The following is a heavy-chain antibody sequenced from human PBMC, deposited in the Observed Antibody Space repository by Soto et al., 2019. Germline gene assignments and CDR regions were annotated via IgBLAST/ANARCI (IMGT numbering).Heavy chain of an antibody. CDR3: ARGSPPPLGCSGGSSQSFGYYYYYGMDV. CDR1: GYTFTSYG. V-gene: IGHV1-18*01. J-gene: IGHJ6*02. CDR2: ISAYNGNT. Sequence: GASVKVSCKASGYTFTSYGISWVRQAPGQGLEWMGWISAYNGNTNYVQKLQGRVTMTTDTSTSTAYMELRSLRSDDTAVYYCARGSPPPLGCSGGSSQSFGYYYYYGMDVWG. D-gene: IGHD2-15*01.